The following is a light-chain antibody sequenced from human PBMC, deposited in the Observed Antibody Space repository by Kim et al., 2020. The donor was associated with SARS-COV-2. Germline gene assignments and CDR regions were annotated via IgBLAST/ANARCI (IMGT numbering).Light chain of an antibody. J-gene: IGKJ2*01. CDR1: QSVSSSY. CDR2: GAS. CDR3: HQYGSSPPYT. Sequence: EIVLTQSPGTLSLSPGERATLSCRASQSVSSSYLAWYQQKPGQAPRLLIYGASSRATGIPDRFSGSGYGTDFTLTISRLEPEDFAVYYCHQYGSSPPYTFGQGTKLEI. V-gene: IGKV3-20*01.